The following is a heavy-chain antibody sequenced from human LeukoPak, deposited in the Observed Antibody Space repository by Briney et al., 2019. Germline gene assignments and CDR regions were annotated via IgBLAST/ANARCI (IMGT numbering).Heavy chain of an antibody. CDR1: GFTFSAYF. J-gene: IGHJ4*01. CDR3: VRGQSYGLY. V-gene: IGHV3-64D*09. CDR2: ISNNGVTT. D-gene: IGHD5-18*01. Sequence: PGGSLSLSCSASGFTFSAYFMHWVRQAPGKGLEYVSAISNNGVTTYYADSVKGRFTISRDDSKNTLYLQMSSLRAEDTAMYYCVRGQSYGLYWGRGALGNVSS.